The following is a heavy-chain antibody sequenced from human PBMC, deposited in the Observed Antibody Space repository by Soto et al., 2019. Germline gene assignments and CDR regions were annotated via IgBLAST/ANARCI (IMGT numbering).Heavy chain of an antibody. Sequence: EVQLLESGGALVQPGGSLRLSCLASGSPFSNFAITWVRQAPGRGREWVSTTSGGDFSTYYADSVKGRFTISRDNSKNTLYLQMNSLRVEDTAVYYCAKGSSFYYGDFDYWGQGTLVTVSS. J-gene: IGHJ4*02. CDR1: GSPFSNFA. CDR2: TSGGDFST. CDR3: AKGSSFYYGDFDY. D-gene: IGHD4-17*01. V-gene: IGHV3-23*01.